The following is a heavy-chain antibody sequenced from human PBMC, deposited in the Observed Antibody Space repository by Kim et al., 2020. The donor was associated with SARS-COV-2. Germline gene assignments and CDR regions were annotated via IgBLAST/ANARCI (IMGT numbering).Heavy chain of an antibody. CDR1: GFTFSSYA. Sequence: GGSLRLSCAASGFTFSSYAMSWVRQAPGKGLEWVSAISGSGGSTYYADSVKGRFTISRDNSKNTLYLQMNSLRAEDTAVYYCAKDKEEGGYESYFDYWGQGTLVTVSS. CDR3: AKDKEEGGYESYFDY. J-gene: IGHJ4*02. V-gene: IGHV3-23*01. D-gene: IGHD5-12*01. CDR2: ISGSGGST.